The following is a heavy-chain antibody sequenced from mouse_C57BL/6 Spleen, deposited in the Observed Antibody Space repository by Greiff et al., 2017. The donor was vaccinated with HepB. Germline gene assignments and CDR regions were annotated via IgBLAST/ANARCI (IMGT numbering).Heavy chain of an antibody. V-gene: IGHV5-9-1*02. J-gene: IGHJ3*01. CDR3: TRSPSTMVRAWFAY. D-gene: IGHD2-2*01. CDR1: GFTFSSYA. CDR2: ISSGGDYI. Sequence: EVKLMESGEGLVKPGGSLKLSCAASGFTFSSYAMSWVRQTPEKRLEWVAYISSGGDYIYYADTVKGRFTISRDNARNTLYLQMSSLKSEDTAMYYCTRSPSTMVRAWFAYWGQGTLVTVSA.